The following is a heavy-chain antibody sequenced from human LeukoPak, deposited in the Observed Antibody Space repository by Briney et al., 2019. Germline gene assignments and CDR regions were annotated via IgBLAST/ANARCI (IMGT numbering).Heavy chain of an antibody. D-gene: IGHD2-2*01. J-gene: IGHJ4*02. CDR2: IYTSGST. CDR3: AGYCSSTSCYGSTF. CDR1: GGSISSYY. Sequence: SETLSLTCTVSGGSISSYYWSWIRQPAGKGPEWIGRIYTSGSTNYNPSLKSRVTMSVDTSKNQFSLKLSSVTAADTAVYYCAGYCSSTSCYGSTFWGQGTLVTVSS. V-gene: IGHV4-4*07.